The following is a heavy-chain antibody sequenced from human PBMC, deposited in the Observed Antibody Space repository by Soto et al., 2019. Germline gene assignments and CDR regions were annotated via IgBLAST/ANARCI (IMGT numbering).Heavy chain of an antibody. D-gene: IGHD4-17*01. CDR1: GYTFTSYD. CDR3: AISPVTYYYYGMDV. Sequence: ASVKVSCKASGYTFTSYDINWVRQATGQGLEWMGWMNPNSGNTGYAQKFQGRVTMTRNTSISTAYMELSSLRSEDTAVYYCAISPVTYYYYGMDVWGQGTTVTVSS. J-gene: IGHJ6*02. CDR2: MNPNSGNT. V-gene: IGHV1-8*01.